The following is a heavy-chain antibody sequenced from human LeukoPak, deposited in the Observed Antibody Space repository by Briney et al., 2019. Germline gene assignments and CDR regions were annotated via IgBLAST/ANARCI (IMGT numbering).Heavy chain of an antibody. CDR1: GYTFTSYA. CDR2: INTNTGNP. D-gene: IGHD1-26*01. J-gene: IGHJ4*02. V-gene: IGHV7-4-1*02. CDR3: ARVEFFPQSGSYSSGPRDFDY. Sequence: ASVKVSCKASGYTFTSYAMNWVRPAPGQGLEWMGWINTNTGNPTYAQGFTGRFVFSLDTSVSTAYLQISSLKAEDTAVYYCARVEFFPQSGSYSSGPRDFDYWGQGTLVTVSS.